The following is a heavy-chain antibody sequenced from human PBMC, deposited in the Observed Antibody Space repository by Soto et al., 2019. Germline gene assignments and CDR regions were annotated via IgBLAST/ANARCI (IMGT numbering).Heavy chain of an antibody. Sequence: QVQLVQSGAEVKKPGSSVKVSCKASGGTFSSYAISWVRQAPGQGLEWMGGIIPMFGAANYAQKFQGRVTSTAHESTSTAYMVMRSVRSEAEAVYYCARRRTNRCGGGRCYLFYCYGMDVWGQGTTVNVSS. D-gene: IGHD2-15*01. J-gene: IGHJ6*02. V-gene: IGHV1-69*01. CDR3: ARRRTNRCGGGRCYLFYCYGMDV. CDR1: GGTFSSYA. CDR2: IIPMFGAA.